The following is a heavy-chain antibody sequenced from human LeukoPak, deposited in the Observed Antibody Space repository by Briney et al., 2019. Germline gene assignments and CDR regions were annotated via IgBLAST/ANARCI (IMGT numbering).Heavy chain of an antibody. D-gene: IGHD1-26*01. CDR3: AKDKGSGTYPPY. CDR2: ISGSGGST. J-gene: IGHJ4*02. V-gene: IGHV3-23*01. CDR1: GFTFSSFA. Sequence: GGSLRLSCAASGFTFSSFALSWVRQGPGKGLEWVSGISGSGGSTYYADSVKGRFTIPRDNSNNRLYLQMSSLRAEDTAVYYCAKDKGSGTYPPYWGQGTLVTVSS.